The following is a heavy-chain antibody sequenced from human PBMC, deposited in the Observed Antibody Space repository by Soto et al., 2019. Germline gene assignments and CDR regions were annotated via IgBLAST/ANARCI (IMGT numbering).Heavy chain of an antibody. CDR3: ARDGLYYDILTGYYPHDY. Sequence: GASVKVSCKTSGYNFISSEINWVRQAPGQGLELMGWMNPHTGETDATRKFQGRLTMTTDTSTSTAYMELRSLRSDDTAVYYCARDGLYYDILTGYYPHDYWGQGTLVTVSS. CDR1: GYNFISSE. V-gene: IGHV1-18*01. J-gene: IGHJ4*02. D-gene: IGHD3-9*01. CDR2: MNPHTGET.